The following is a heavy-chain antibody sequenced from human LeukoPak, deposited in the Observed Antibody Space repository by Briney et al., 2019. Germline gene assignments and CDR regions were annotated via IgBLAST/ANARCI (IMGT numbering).Heavy chain of an antibody. CDR1: GYTFSSYG. CDR3: ARAGDYYDSSGYYY. V-gene: IGHV1-18*01. CDR2: ISVHNGNT. D-gene: IGHD3-22*01. J-gene: IGHJ4*02. Sequence: ASVEVSCKASGYTFSSYGITWVRQAPGQGLEWMGWISVHNGNTFYAQKLQGRVTMTTDTSTSTAYMELRSLRTDDTAMYYCARAGDYYDSSGYYYWGQGTLVTVSP.